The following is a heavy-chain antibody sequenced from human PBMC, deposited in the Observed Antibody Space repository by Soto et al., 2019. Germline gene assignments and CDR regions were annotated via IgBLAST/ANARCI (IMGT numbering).Heavy chain of an antibody. V-gene: IGHV1-2*02. CDR3: ARVRGGAAADYYYYGMDV. CDR1: GYTFTGYY. D-gene: IGHD6-13*01. Sequence: GASVKVSCKASGYTFTGYYMHWVRQAPGQGLEWMGWINPNSGGTNYAQKFQGRVTMTRDTSISTAYMELSRLRSDDTAVYYCARVRGGAAADYYYYGMDVWGQGTTVTVSS. CDR2: INPNSGGT. J-gene: IGHJ6*02.